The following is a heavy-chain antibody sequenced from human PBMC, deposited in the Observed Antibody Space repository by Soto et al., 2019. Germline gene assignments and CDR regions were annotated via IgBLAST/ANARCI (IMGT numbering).Heavy chain of an antibody. CDR3: ARDNSYGMDV. J-gene: IGHJ6*02. CDR2: ITSGGGST. CDR1: GYTFRNYW. V-gene: IGHV3-74*01. Sequence: EVQLVESGGGIVQPGGSLRLSCAASGYTFRNYWMHWVRQAQGEGLVWVSHITSGGGSTNYADSVRDRFTISRDNAKSTLYLQMNSLRTEDTAVYFCARDNSYGMDVWGQGTTVTVSS.